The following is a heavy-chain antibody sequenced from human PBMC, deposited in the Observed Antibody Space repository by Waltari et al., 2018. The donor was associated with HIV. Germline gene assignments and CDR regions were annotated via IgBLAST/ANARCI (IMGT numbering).Heavy chain of an antibody. CDR3: VTDAVAVPLDTAY. CDR2: IKSKNDGGTI. V-gene: IGHV3-15*01. CDR1: GVTFINAR. D-gene: IGHD2-21*01. J-gene: IGHJ4*02. Sequence: EVHLVESGGGLVKPGGSVRVSCRVAGVTFINARMSWVRQAPGKGLEWLGRIKSKNDGGTIDYAAPVKDRFTILRDDSKHTLYLEMSSLKIEDTGIYYCVTDAVAVPLDTAYWGQGTLVTVSS.